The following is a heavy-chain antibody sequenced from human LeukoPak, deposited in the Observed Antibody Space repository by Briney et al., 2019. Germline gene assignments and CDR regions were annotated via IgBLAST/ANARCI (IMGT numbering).Heavy chain of an antibody. V-gene: IGHV3-74*01. CDR3: ARETGFYDFWSGYPYFDY. D-gene: IGHD3-3*01. CDR2: INSDRSST. J-gene: IGHJ4*02. CDR1: GFTFSSYW. Sequence: GGSLRLSCAASGFTFSSYWMQWVRQAPGKGLVWVSRINSDRSSTSYADSVKSRFTISRDNAKNTLYLQMNSLRAEDTAVYYCARETGFYDFWSGYPYFDYWGQGTLVTVSS.